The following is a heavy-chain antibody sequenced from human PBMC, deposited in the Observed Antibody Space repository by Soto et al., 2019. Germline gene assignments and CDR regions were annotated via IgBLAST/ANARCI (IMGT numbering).Heavy chain of an antibody. Sequence: QVQKVQSGAEVKKPGASVKVSCRASGYSFTSYDVNWVRQATGQGLEWMGWMNPNSGNTAFAEKSQGRVAITRDTPISTACMELSGMTSEDTAGSYCAGYPYTSYCSDGSCSYEAFDIWGQGTVVTVSS. D-gene: IGHD2-15*01. J-gene: IGHJ3*02. CDR3: AGYPYTSYCSDGSCSYEAFDI. V-gene: IGHV1-8*01. CDR1: GYSFTSYD. CDR2: MNPNSGNT.